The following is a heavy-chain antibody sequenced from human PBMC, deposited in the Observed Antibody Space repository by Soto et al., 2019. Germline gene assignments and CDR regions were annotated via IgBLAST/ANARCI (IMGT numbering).Heavy chain of an antibody. CDR3: ARGAVAGTESSYYYYGMDV. CDR1: GFTFSSYA. CDR2: ISYDGSNK. J-gene: IGHJ6*02. D-gene: IGHD6-19*01. V-gene: IGHV3-30-3*01. Sequence: PGGSLRLSCAASGFTFSSYAMHWVRQAPGKGLEWVAVISYDGSNKYYADSVKGRFTISRDNSKNTLYLQMNSLRAEDTAVYYCARGAVAGTESSYYYYGMDVWGQGTTVTVSS.